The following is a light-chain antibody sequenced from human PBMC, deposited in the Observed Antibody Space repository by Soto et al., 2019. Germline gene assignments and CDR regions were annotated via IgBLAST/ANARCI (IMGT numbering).Light chain of an antibody. CDR1: QSVSSY. CDR3: QQRSNWLT. CDR2: DAS. V-gene: IGKV3-11*01. Sequence: EIVLTQSPATLSLSPGERATLSCRASQSVSSYLAWYQQKPGQAPRLLIYDASNRATGIPARFSGSGSGTDFTITISSLEAEDFAVYCCQQRSNWLTFGGGTKVEIK. J-gene: IGKJ4*01.